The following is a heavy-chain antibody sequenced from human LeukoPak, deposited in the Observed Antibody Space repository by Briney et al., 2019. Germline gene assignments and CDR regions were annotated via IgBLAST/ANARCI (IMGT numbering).Heavy chain of an antibody. D-gene: IGHD3-9*01. CDR2: ISAGSSVI. V-gene: IGHV3-48*03. CDR3: ASLTQTATSEDY. CDR1: GFTFTTYE. Sequence: GGSLRLSCVASGFTFTTYEMNWVRQAPGKGLEWVAYISAGSSVIYYADSVKGRFTISRDNAKNSLYLQMGSLRADDTAVYYCASLTQTATSEDYWGQGTLVSVSS. J-gene: IGHJ4*02.